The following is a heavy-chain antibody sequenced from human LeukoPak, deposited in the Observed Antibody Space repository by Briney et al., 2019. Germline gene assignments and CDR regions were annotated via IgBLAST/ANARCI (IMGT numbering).Heavy chain of an antibody. D-gene: IGHD3-10*01. CDR1: GFTLSDYW. CDR2: IKQDGSAK. J-gene: IGHJ4*02. Sequence: GGALRLSCAAPGFTLSDYWMSWVREAPGKGLERVANIKQDGSAKYYVDSVKGRFTISRDNAKNSLYLQMNSLRDDDTAVYYCARLSYDSGTHYTVYKYWGQGTLVTVSS. V-gene: IGHV3-7*01. CDR3: ARLSYDSGTHYTVYKY.